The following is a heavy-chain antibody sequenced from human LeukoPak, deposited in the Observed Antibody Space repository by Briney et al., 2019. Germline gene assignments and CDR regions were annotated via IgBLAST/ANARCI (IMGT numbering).Heavy chain of an antibody. V-gene: IGHV4-30-2*01. J-gene: IGHJ3*02. CDR2: IYHSGST. CDR1: GGSISSGGYS. CDR3: ARESERDAFDI. Sequence: SETLSLTCAVSGGSISSGGYSWRWIRQPPGKGLEWIGYIYHSGSTSYNPSLKSRVTISVDRSKNQFSLKLSSVTAAGTAVYYCARESERDAFDIWGQGTMVTVSS.